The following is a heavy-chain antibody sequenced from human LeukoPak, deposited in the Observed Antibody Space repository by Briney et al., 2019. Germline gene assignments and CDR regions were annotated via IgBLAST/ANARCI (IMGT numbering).Heavy chain of an antibody. CDR2: ISWNSGSI. J-gene: IGHJ3*02. Sequence: PGRSLRLSCAASGFTFDDYAMHWVRQAPGKGLEWVSGISWNSGSIGYADSVKGRFTISRDNAKNSLYLQMNSLRAEDMALYYCAKMLPTGDAFDIWGQGTMVTVSS. CDR3: AKMLPTGDAFDI. V-gene: IGHV3-9*03. CDR1: GFTFDDYA. D-gene: IGHD4/OR15-4a*01.